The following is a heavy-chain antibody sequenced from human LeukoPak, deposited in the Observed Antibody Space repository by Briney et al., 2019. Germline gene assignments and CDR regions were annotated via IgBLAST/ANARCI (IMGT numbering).Heavy chain of an antibody. V-gene: IGHV3-21*01. J-gene: IGHJ4*02. Sequence: GGSLRLSCAASGFTFSSYSMNWVRQAPGKGLEWVSSISSSSSYIYYADSVKGRFTISRDNAKNSLYLQMNSLRAEDTAVYYCARDQLRYFDWLDYWGQGTLVTVSS. CDR3: ARDQLRYFDWLDY. D-gene: IGHD3-9*01. CDR2: ISSSSSYI. CDR1: GFTFSSYS.